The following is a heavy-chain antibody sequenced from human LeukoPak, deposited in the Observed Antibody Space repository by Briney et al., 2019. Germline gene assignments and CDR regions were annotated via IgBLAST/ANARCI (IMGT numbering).Heavy chain of an antibody. J-gene: IGHJ3*02. D-gene: IGHD3-9*01. CDR3: ARGDYDILTGYSKNAFDI. Sequence: ASVKVSCKASGGTFSSYAISWVRQAPGHGLEWMGGIIPIFGTANYAQKFQGRVTITADKSTSTAYMELSSLRSEDTAVYYCARGDYDILTGYSKNAFDIWGQGTMVTVSS. V-gene: IGHV1-69*06. CDR2: IIPIFGTA. CDR1: GGTFSSYA.